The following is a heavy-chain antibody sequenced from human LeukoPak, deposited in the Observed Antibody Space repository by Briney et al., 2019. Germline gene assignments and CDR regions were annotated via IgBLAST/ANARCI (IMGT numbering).Heavy chain of an antibody. V-gene: IGHV4-59*08. D-gene: IGHD6-13*01. CDR3: ARGGSWYGD. Sequence: PSETLSLTCSVSGGSISGYYWSWIRQPPGKGLEWIGYIYSTGTTNYYPSLQSRVTISLDTSKNQFSLKLRSVTAADTAVYYCARGGSWYGDWGQGTLVTVSS. CDR2: IYSTGTT. J-gene: IGHJ4*02. CDR1: GGSISGYY.